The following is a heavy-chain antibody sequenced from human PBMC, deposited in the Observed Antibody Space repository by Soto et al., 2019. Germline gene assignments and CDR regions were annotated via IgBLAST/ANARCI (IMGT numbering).Heavy chain of an antibody. Sequence: QVQLEESGGGVVQPGRSLRLSCAASGFTFSSYGMHWVRQAPGKGLEWVAVIWYDGSNKYYADSVKGRFTISRDNFKNTLYLQMNSLRAEDTAVYYCAKGGIVGATRGYFDYWGQGTLVTVSS. CDR3: AKGGIVGATRGYFDY. CDR1: GFTFSSYG. J-gene: IGHJ4*02. D-gene: IGHD1-26*01. CDR2: IWYDGSNK. V-gene: IGHV3-33*06.